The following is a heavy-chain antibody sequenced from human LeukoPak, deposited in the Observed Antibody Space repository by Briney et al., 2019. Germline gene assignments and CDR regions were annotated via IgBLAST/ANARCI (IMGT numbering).Heavy chain of an antibody. CDR1: GGSISSGNYY. Sequence: SQTLSLTCTVSGGSISSGNYYWSWIRQPAGRGLEWIGRIYTSGSTNYNPSLKSRVTISVDTSKNQFSLKLSSVTAADTAVYYCARGGLRYFDWLLSIDFDYWGQGTLVTVSS. CDR3: ARGGLRYFDWLLSIDFDY. J-gene: IGHJ4*02. CDR2: IYTSGST. V-gene: IGHV4-61*02. D-gene: IGHD3-9*01.